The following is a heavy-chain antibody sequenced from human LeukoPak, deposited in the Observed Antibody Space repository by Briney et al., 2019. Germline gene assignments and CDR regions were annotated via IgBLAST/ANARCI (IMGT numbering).Heavy chain of an antibody. CDR2: IKQDGSEK. CDR1: GFTFSSYW. J-gene: IGHJ6*03. V-gene: IGHV3-7*01. CDR3: ARSGLRGVRDYYYYYMDV. D-gene: IGHD1-1*01. Sequence: GGSLRLSCAASGFTFSSYWMSWVRQAPGKGLEWVANIKQDGSEKYYVDSVKGRFTISRDNAKNSLYLQMNSLRAEDTAVYYCARSGLRGVRDYYYYYMDVWGQGTLVTVSS.